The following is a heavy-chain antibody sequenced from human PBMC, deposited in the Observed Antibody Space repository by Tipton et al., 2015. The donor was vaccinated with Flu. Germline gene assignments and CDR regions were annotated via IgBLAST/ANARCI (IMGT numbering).Heavy chain of an antibody. Sequence: SLRLSCAASGFSFSSHWMIWVRQPPGEGLVWVSRIKSDGTSTTYADSVKGRFTISRDNAKNTLYLQMNSLRADDTALYYCARDASYTTGPDFWGQGTLVTVSS. V-gene: IGHV3-74*01. CDR1: GFSFSSHW. J-gene: IGHJ4*02. CDR2: IKSDGTST. CDR3: ARDASYTTGPDF. D-gene: IGHD1-1*01.